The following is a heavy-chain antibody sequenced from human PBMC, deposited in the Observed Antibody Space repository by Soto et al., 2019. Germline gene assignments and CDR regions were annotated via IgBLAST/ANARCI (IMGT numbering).Heavy chain of an antibody. Sequence: SETLSLTCTVSGGSISSGGYYWSWIRQHPGKGLEWIGYIYYSGSTYYNPSLKSRVTISVDTSKNQFSLKLSSVTAADTAVYYCARGRYFDWLYWFDPWGQGTLVTVSS. J-gene: IGHJ5*02. CDR3: ARGRYFDWLYWFDP. V-gene: IGHV4-31*03. CDR1: GGSISSGGYY. CDR2: IYYSGST. D-gene: IGHD3-9*01.